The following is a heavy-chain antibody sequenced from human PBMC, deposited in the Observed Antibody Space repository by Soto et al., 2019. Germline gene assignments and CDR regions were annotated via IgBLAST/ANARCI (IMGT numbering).Heavy chain of an antibody. CDR2: INTDGSTT. CDR1: GFTFSSYW. J-gene: IGHJ4*02. CDR3: AGAIGIVHGNDY. D-gene: IGHD3-22*01. Sequence: EVQLVESGGGLVQPGGSLRLSCAASGFTFSSYWMHWVRQAPGKGLVWVSRINTDGSTTNNADSVKGGFTISRDNAKNTLYLQMNSLRAEDTALYYCAGAIGIVHGNDYWGPGTLGTVSS. V-gene: IGHV3-74*01.